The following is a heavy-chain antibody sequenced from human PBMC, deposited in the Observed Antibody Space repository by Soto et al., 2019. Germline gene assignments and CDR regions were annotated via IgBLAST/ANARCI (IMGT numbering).Heavy chain of an antibody. D-gene: IGHD5-12*01. V-gene: IGHV3-48*02. Sequence: GGSLRLSCAASGFTFSRYSMNWVRQAPGKGLEWLSYIDSSSKTIYYAYSAKVRFIISRDNDKNSLYLQMNSLRDGDTAVYYCARGGVATIFGDSWGQGTLVTVSS. CDR3: ARGGVATIFGDS. CDR2: IDSSSKTI. J-gene: IGHJ4*02. CDR1: GFTFSRYS.